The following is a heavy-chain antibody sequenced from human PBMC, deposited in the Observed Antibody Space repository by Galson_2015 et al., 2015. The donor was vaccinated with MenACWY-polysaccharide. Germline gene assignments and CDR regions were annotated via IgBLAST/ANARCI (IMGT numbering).Heavy chain of an antibody. CDR3: IRGGASGRRDEGHY. D-gene: IGHD3-10*01. CDR2: INSDGSTT. J-gene: IGHJ4*02. CDR1: GFTFSTYW. V-gene: IGHV3-74*01. Sequence: SLRLSCAASGFTFSTYWMHWVRQAPGKGLVWVSHINSDGSTTNYADSVKGRFTISRDNAKNTLYLQMNSLRAEDTAVYYCIRGGASGRRDEGHYWGQGTLVTVSS.